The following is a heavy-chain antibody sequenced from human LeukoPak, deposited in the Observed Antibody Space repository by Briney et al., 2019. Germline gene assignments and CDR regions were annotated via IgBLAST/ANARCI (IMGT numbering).Heavy chain of an antibody. V-gene: IGHV4-39*07. CDR1: GGSISSSSYY. J-gene: IGHJ4*02. D-gene: IGHD3-10*01. Sequence: PSETLSLTCTVSGGSISSSSYYWGWIRQPPGKGLEWIGSIYYSGSTYYNPSLKSRVTISEDTPKNQFSLKLSSVTAADTAVYYCVRDRELNYWGQGTLVTVSS. CDR3: VRDRELNY. CDR2: IYYSGST.